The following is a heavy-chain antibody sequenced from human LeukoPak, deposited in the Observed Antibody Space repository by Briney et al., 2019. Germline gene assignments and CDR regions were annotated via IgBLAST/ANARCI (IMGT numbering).Heavy chain of an antibody. J-gene: IGHJ5*02. CDR1: GFTFDDYW. D-gene: IGHD3-10*01. Sequence: GGSLRLSCGASGFTFDDYWMSWVRQAPGQGLEWVANINQDGSEKYYLDSAKGRFTISRDNARNSLYLQVNSLRAEDTAVYYCARDSGTTGEVKFDPWGQGTLVTVSS. CDR2: INQDGSEK. CDR3: ARDSGTTGEVKFDP. V-gene: IGHV3-7*01.